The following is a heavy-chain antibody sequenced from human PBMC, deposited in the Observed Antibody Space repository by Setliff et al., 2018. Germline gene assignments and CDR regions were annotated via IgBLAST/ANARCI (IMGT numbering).Heavy chain of an antibody. Sequence: PSETLSLTFALSGYSISSGNYWGWIRQPPGKGLEWIGCISHSGSAYYNPSPKSRVTISLDMSTNQSSLRLSSVTAADTATYYCARHVLNRGTYPRPCDSWGQGTLVTVSS. CDR1: GYSISSGNY. V-gene: IGHV4-38-2*01. CDR2: ISHSGSA. J-gene: IGHJ4*02. CDR3: ARHVLNRGTYPRPCDS. D-gene: IGHD1-26*01.